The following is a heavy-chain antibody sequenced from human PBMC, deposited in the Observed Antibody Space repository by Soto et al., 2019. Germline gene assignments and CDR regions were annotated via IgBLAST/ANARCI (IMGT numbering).Heavy chain of an antibody. Sequence: GGSLRLSCAASGFTFSSYAMHWVRQAPGKGLEWVAVISYDGSNKYYADSVKGRFTISRDNSKNTLYLQMNSLRAEDTAVYYCVGSYDAFDIWGQGTMVTVSS. CDR2: ISYDGSNK. J-gene: IGHJ3*02. CDR1: GFTFSSYA. CDR3: VGSYDAFDI. D-gene: IGHD3-10*01. V-gene: IGHV3-30-3*01.